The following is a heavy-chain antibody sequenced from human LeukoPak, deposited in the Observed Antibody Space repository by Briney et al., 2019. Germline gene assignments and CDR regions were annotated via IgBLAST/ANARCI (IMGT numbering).Heavy chain of an antibody. CDR1: GFTFSSYA. J-gene: IGHJ6*03. CDR3: AKDLSNYDIKYYYYMDV. V-gene: IGHV3-23*01. Sequence: GGSLRLSCAASGFTFSSYAMSWVRQAPGKGLEWVSAISGSGGSTYYADSVKGRLTISRDNSKNTLYLQMNSLRAEDTAVYYCAKDLSNYDIKYYYYMDVWGKGTTVTVSS. D-gene: IGHD3-3*01. CDR2: ISGSGGST.